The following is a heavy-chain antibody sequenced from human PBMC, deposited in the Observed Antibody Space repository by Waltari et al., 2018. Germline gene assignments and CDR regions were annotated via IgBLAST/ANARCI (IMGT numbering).Heavy chain of an antibody. V-gene: IGHV4-59*01. CDR2: IHYSGTT. CDR3: ARDGMTSGHFDS. CDR1: GDSIKHYY. Sequence: QVQLQESGPGLVESSETLSLTCTVPGDSIKHYYWSWIRQSPGKGLEWIGNIHYSGTTNDNPSLKSRLSMSIDTSRNQFSLKMNSVIAADTAVYYCARDGMTSGHFDSWGQGTLVTVST. D-gene: IGHD3-10*01. J-gene: IGHJ4*02.